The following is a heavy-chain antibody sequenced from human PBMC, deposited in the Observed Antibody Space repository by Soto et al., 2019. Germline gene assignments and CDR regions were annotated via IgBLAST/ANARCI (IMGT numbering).Heavy chain of an antibody. V-gene: IGHV1-3*01. CDR2: INAGNGNT. CDR3: AKDQAYCTNGVCLYNWFDS. Sequence: ASVKVSCKASGYTFTSYAMHWVRQAPGQRLEWMGWINAGNGNTKYSQKFQGRVTITRDTSASTAYMELNSLRAEDTAVYYCAKDQAYCTNGVCLYNWFDSWGQGALVTVSS. D-gene: IGHD2-8*01. J-gene: IGHJ5*01. CDR1: GYTFTSYA.